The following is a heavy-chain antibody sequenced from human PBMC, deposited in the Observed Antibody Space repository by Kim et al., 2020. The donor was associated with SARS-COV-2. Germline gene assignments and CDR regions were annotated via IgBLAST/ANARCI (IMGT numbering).Heavy chain of an antibody. CDR2: IKQDGSEK. V-gene: IGHV3-7*01. CDR1: GFTFSSYW. CDR3: ARGSVYYDSSGYYYFDY. Sequence: GGSLRLSCAASGFTFSSYWMSWVRQAPGKGLEWVANIKQDGSEKYYVDSVKGRFTISRDNAKNSLYLLMNSLRAEDTAVYYCARGSVYYDSSGYYYFDYWGQGTLVTVSS. J-gene: IGHJ4*02. D-gene: IGHD3-22*01.